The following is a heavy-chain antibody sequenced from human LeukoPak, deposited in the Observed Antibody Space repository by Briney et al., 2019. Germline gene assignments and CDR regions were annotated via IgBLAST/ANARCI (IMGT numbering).Heavy chain of an antibody. Sequence: ASVKVSCKVSGYTLTVLSMHWVRQAPGKGLEWMGGFDPEDGETIYAQKFQGRVTMTEDTSTDTAYMELSSLRSEDTAVYYCATVHCSSTSCYNNWFDPWGQGTLVTVSS. V-gene: IGHV1-24*01. CDR2: FDPEDGET. J-gene: IGHJ5*02. D-gene: IGHD2-2*01. CDR1: GYTLTVLS. CDR3: ATVHCSSTSCYNNWFDP.